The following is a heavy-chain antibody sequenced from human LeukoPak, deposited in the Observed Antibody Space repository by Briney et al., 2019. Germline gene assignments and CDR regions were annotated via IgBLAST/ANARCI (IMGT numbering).Heavy chain of an antibody. J-gene: IGHJ6*02. CDR1: GGTFSSYA. V-gene: IGHV1-8*02. CDR2: MNPNSGNT. Sequence: ASVKVSCKAPGGTFSSYAISWVRQATGQGLEWMGWMNPNSGNTGYAQKFQGRITMTRNTSISTAYMELSSLTSEDTAVYYCRNYYYGMDVWGQGTTVTVSS. CDR3: RNYYYGMDV.